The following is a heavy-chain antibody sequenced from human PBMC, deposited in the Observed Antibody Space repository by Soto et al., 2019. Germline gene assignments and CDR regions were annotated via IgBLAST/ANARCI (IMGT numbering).Heavy chain of an antibody. CDR1: GGSISSYY. D-gene: IGHD3-22*01. CDR2: IYYSGST. V-gene: IGHV4-59*01. J-gene: IGHJ4*02. CDR3: ARAPMSWRDFDY. Sequence: PSETLSLTCTVSGGSISSYYWSWIRQPPGKGLEWIGYIYYSGSTNYNPSLKSRVTISVDTSKNQFSLKLSSVTAADTAVYYCARAPMSWRDFDYWGQGTLVTVSS.